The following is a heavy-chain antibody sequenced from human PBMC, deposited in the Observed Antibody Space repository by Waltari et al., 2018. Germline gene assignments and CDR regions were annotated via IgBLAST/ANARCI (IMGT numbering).Heavy chain of an antibody. CDR1: EFKCSSYA. CDR2: ISYNGRNI. V-gene: IGHV3-30*04. J-gene: IGHJ6*02. D-gene: IGHD3-22*01. CDR3: ARDYCDRTNCHGMDV. Sequence: QVQLVESGGGVVQPGRSLRLSCAASEFKCSSYAMHWVRQAPGKGLGWVAVISYNGRNINYVDSVKGRFTISRDNSKKMLYLQVNSLRAEDTALYYCARDYCDRTNCHGMDVWGQGTTVTVSS.